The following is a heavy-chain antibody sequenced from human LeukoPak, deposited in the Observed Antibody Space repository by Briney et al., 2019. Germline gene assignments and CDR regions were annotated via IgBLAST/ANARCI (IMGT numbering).Heavy chain of an antibody. CDR2: IYYSGST. CDR3: ARHILTPQDNWFDP. D-gene: IGHD2-21*01. V-gene: IGHV4-39*01. J-gene: IGHJ5*02. CDR1: CGSISSSSYY. Sequence: SETLSLTCTVSCGSISSSSYYWGWIRQPPGKGLEWIGSIYYSGSTYYNPSLKSRVTISVDTSKNQFSLKLSSVTAADTAVYYCARHILTPQDNWFDPWGQGTLVTVSS.